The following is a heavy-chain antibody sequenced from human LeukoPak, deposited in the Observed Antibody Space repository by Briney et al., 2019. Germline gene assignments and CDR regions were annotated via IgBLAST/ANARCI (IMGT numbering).Heavy chain of an antibody. CDR1: GFTFSDYY. CDR3: AKEDLPYYYYYMDV. Sequence: PGGSLRLSCAASGFTFSDYYMSWIRQAPGKGLEWVSYISSSGSTIYYADSVKGRFTISRDNSKNTLYLQMNSLRAEDTAVYYCAKEDLPYYYYYMDVWGKGTTVTVSS. J-gene: IGHJ6*03. V-gene: IGHV3-11*04. CDR2: ISSSGSTI.